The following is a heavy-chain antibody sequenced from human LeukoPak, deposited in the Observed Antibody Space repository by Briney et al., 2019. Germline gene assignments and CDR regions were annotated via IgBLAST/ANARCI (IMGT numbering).Heavy chain of an antibody. CDR2: ISGSGGST. D-gene: IGHD3-10*01. V-gene: IGHV3-23*01. Sequence: GGSLRLSCAASGFTFSSYAMSWVRQAPGKGPEWVSAISGSGGSTYYADSVKGRFTISRDNSKNTLYLQMNSLRAEDTAVYYCAKVLAQQSGRGRYFDYWGQGTLVTVSS. CDR3: AKVLAQQSGRGRYFDY. J-gene: IGHJ4*02. CDR1: GFTFSSYA.